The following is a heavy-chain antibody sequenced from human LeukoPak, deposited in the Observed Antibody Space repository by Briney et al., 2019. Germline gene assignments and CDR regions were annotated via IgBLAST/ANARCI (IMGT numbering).Heavy chain of an antibody. CDR1: GFTFSDYY. V-gene: IGHV3-11*01. Sequence: GGSLRLSCAASGFTFSDYYMSWIRQAPGKGLEWVSYISSSGSTICYADSVKGRFTISRDNAKNSLYLQMNSLRAEDTAVYYCARDWWVTMVRGDNAFDIWGQGTMVTVSS. CDR3: ARDWWVTMVRGDNAFDI. D-gene: IGHD3-10*01. J-gene: IGHJ3*02. CDR2: ISSSGSTI.